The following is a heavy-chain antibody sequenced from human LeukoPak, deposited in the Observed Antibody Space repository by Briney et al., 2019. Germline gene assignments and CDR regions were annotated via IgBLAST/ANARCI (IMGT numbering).Heavy chain of an antibody. V-gene: IGHV3-74*01. Sequence: GGSLRLSCAASRVSFSSYWMHSVRQGPGKGLVWVSRINMDGSCTTYADSVKGRFTISRDNTKHTLYLQMNSLRAAYSAVEYYSRGGNSTEALGDSFDIWGQGTMVTVSS. D-gene: IGHD4-23*01. CDR2: INMDGSCT. CDR1: RVSFSSYW. J-gene: IGHJ3*02. CDR3: SRGGNSTEALGDSFDI.